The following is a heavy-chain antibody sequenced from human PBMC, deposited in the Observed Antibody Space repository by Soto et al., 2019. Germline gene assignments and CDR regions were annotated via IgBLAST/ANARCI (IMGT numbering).Heavy chain of an antibody. Sequence: GGSLRLSCAASGFTFSSYAMHWVRQAPGKGLEWVAVISYDGSNKYYAEYVKGRFTISRDNSKNTLYLQMNSLRAEDTAVFYCARDTYGAAAGTGGFDYWGQGTLVTVSS. D-gene: IGHD6-13*01. J-gene: IGHJ4*02. CDR2: ISYDGSNK. CDR3: ARDTYGAAAGTGGFDY. CDR1: GFTFSSYA. V-gene: IGHV3-30-3*01.